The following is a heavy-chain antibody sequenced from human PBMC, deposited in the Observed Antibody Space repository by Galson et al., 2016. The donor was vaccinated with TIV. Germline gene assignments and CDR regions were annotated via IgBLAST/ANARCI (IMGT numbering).Heavy chain of an antibody. CDR3: ARDRRHCGNECFLRYYYGMDA. CDR2: IDSDGRT. Sequence: SLRLSCAASGLIVGENYMTWVRQAPGKGLGWVALIDSDGRTVHADSVRGRFTVSRDNSKNMVYLQMDSPRPEDTAVYFCARDRRHCGNECFLRYYYGMDAWGQGTTVTVSS. J-gene: IGHJ6*02. V-gene: IGHV3-66*02. D-gene: IGHD2-21*01. CDR1: GLIVGENY.